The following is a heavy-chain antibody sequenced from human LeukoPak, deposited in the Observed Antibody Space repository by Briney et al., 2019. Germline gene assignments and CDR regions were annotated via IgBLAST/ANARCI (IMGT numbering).Heavy chain of an antibody. CDR2: ISSSSSYI. J-gene: IGHJ4*02. CDR3: ARDGVSVGIAGPHDY. V-gene: IGHV3-21*01. Sequence: GGSLRLSCAASGFTFSSHSMNWVRQAPGKGLEWVSSISSSSSYIYYADSVKGRFTISRDNAKNSLYLQMNSLRAEDTAVYYCARDGVSVGIAGPHDYWGQGTLVTVSS. CDR1: GFTFSSHS. D-gene: IGHD6-13*01.